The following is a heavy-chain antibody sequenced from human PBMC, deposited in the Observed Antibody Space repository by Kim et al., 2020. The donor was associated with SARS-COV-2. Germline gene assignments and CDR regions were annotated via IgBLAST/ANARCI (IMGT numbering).Heavy chain of an antibody. J-gene: IGHJ5*02. V-gene: IGHV1-18*01. D-gene: IGHD3-10*01. Sequence: ASVKVSCKASGYTFTSYGISWVRQAPGQGLEWMGWISAYNGNTNYAQKLQGRVTMTTDTSTSTAYMELRSLRSDDTAVYYCARGVLLWFGESNWFDPWGQGTLVTVSS. CDR1: GYTFTSYG. CDR2: ISAYNGNT. CDR3: ARGVLLWFGESNWFDP.